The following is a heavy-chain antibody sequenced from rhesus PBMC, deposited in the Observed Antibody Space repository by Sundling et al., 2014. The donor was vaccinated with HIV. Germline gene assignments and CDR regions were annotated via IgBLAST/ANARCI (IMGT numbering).Heavy chain of an antibody. CDR1: GGSFSGYY. V-gene: IGHV4-165*01. J-gene: IGHJ4*01. D-gene: IGHD6-25*01. CDR3: ARLVSGSWIDY. Sequence: QVQLQVSGPGLVKPAETLSLTCAVSGGSFSGYYWGWIRQPPGKGLEWIGFISGSSGSTDYNPSLKSRVTISTDTSKNQFSLKLSSVTAADTAVYYCARLVSGSWIDYWGQGVLVTVSS. CDR2: ISGSSGST.